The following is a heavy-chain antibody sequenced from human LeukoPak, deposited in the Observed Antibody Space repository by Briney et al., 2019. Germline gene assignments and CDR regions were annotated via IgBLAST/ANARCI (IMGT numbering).Heavy chain of an antibody. Sequence: PGGSLRLSCAASGFTVSSNYMSWVRQAPGKGLEWVSVIYSGGSTYYADSVKGRFTISRDNSKNTLYLQMNSLRSEDTAVYYCARNYDFWSGYSYRTKAVGAFDIWGQGTMVTVSS. CDR3: ARNYDFWSGYSYRTKAVGAFDI. CDR2: IYSGGST. V-gene: IGHV3-53*05. J-gene: IGHJ3*02. CDR1: GFTVSSNY. D-gene: IGHD3-3*01.